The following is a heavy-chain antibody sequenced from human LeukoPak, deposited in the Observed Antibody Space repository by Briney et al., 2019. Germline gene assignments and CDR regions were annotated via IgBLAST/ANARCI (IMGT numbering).Heavy chain of an antibody. CDR2: IYYSGST. V-gene: IGHV4-39*07. J-gene: IGHJ6*03. Sequence: SETLSLTFTVSGGSISSSSYYWGWIRQPPGKGLEWIGSIYYSGSTYYNPSLKSRVTISVDTSKNQFSLKLSSVTAADTAVYYCARVTYSGYDHYYYYYYMDVWGKGTTVTISS. CDR1: GGSISSSSYY. CDR3: ARVTYSGYDHYYYYYYMDV. D-gene: IGHD5-12*01.